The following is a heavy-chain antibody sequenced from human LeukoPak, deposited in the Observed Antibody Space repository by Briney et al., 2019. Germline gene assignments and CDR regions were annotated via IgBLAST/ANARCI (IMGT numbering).Heavy chain of an antibody. CDR3: ARGETYYYDSSGYYDY. CDR2: INHSGST. V-gene: IGHV4-34*01. Sequence: SETLSLTCAVYGGSFSGYYWSWLRQPPGKGLEWIGEINHSGSTNYNPSLKSRVTISVDTSKNQFSLKLSSVTAADTAVYYCARGETYYYDSSGYYDYWGQGTLVTVSS. D-gene: IGHD3-22*01. J-gene: IGHJ4*02. CDR1: GGSFSGYY.